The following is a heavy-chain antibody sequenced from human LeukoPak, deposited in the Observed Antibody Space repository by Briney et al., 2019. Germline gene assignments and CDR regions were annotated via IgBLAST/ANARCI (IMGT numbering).Heavy chain of an antibody. CDR2: INPSVGST. CDR3: ATRPRDSSYFYFYFDH. CDR1: GYTFTSYY. D-gene: IGHD3-22*01. Sequence: ASVKVSCKASGYTFTSYYMHWVRQAPGQGLEWVGVINPSVGSTSYAQKFQGRVTMTEDTSTDTAYMELSSLRSEDTAVYYCATRPRDSSYFYFYFDHWGQGSLVTVSS. J-gene: IGHJ4*02. V-gene: IGHV1-46*01.